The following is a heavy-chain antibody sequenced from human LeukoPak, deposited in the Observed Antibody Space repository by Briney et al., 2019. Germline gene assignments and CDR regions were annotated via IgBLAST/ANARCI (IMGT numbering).Heavy chain of an antibody. Sequence: GGSLRLSCAASGFTFSSYWLHWVRQAPGKGLVWVSRTNSDGSSTSYADSVKGRFTISRDNAKNTLYLQMNSLRAEDTAVYYCATGERHGFDIWGQGTMVTVSS. J-gene: IGHJ3*02. V-gene: IGHV3-74*01. CDR1: GFTFSSYW. CDR3: ATGERHGFDI. CDR2: TNSDGSST.